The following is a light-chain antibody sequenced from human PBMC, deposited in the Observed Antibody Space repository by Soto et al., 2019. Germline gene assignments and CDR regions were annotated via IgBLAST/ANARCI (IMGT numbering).Light chain of an antibody. CDR2: GAS. CDR1: QSVSSN. Sequence: EIVMTQSPATLSVSPWERATLSCRASQSVSSNLAGYQQKPGQALRLLIYGASTRATGIPARFSGSGSGTEFTLTISSLQSEDFAVYYCQQYNNWPPWTFGQGTKVDIK. V-gene: IGKV3-15*01. J-gene: IGKJ1*01. CDR3: QQYNNWPPWT.